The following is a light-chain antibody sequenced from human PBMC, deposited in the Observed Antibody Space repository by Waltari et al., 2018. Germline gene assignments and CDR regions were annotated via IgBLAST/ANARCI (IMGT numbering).Light chain of an antibody. V-gene: IGLV4-69*01. CDR1: SGHSTYA. J-gene: IGLJ2*01. CDR3: QTWGTGIRV. CDR2: VSSDGSH. Sequence: QLVVTQSPSASASLGASVKLTCTLSSGHSTYAVACHQQQPEKGPRFLMKVSSDGSHTKGDGIPDRFSGSSSGAERYLTISSLQSEDEADYYCQTWGTGIRVFGGGTKLTVL.